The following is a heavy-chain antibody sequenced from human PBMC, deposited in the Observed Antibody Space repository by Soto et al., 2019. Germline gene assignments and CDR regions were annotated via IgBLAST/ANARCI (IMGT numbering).Heavy chain of an antibody. CDR1: GVTVNSNF. J-gene: IGHJ4*02. V-gene: IGHV3-53*01. CDR2: IFSGGNT. Sequence: GGSLRLSCAVSGVTVNSNFMSWVRQAPGKGLEWVSVIFSGGNTDYADSVKGRFTMSRDISKNTLYLQMNSLRAEDTAVYYCTTEGPYYFDYWGQGTLVTVS. CDR3: TTEGPYYFDY.